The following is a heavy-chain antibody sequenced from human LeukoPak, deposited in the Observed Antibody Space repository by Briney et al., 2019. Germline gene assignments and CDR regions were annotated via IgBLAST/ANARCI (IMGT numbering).Heavy chain of an antibody. Sequence: GGSLRLSCAASGLTFRTYAMSWVRQAPGKGLEWVSSISDSGGYTFYADSVKGRFTISRDNSKNTVYLQMNSLRSEDTAVYYCARETAKQQLVTDAFDIWGQGTMVTVSS. V-gene: IGHV3-23*01. J-gene: IGHJ3*02. CDR2: ISDSGGYT. CDR3: ARETAKQQLVTDAFDI. D-gene: IGHD6-13*01. CDR1: GLTFRTYA.